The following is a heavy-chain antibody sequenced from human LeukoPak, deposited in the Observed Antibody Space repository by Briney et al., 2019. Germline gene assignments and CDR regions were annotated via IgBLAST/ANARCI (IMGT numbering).Heavy chain of an antibody. J-gene: IGHJ3*02. CDR1: GGSISSGSCY. V-gene: IGHV4-61*02. CDR2: IYTSGIT. Sequence: SQTLSLTCTVSGGSISSGSCYWSWIRQPAGKGLEWIGRIYTSGITNYNPSLKSRVTISVDTSKNQLSLKLSSVTAADTAVYYCAKERSSWAFDIWGQGTMVTVSS. D-gene: IGHD6-6*01. CDR3: AKERSSWAFDI.